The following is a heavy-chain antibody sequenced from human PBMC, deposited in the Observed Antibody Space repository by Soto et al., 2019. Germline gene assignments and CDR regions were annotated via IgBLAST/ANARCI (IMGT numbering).Heavy chain of an antibody. D-gene: IGHD3-22*01. CDR1: GFTFSSYA. CDR3: ATITMIVP. V-gene: IGHV3-30-3*01. CDR2: ISYDGSNK. Sequence: QVQLVESGGGVVQPGRSLRLSCAASGFTFSSYAMHWVRQAPGKGLEWVAVISYDGSNKYYADSVKGRFTISRDNSKNPLYLQMNSLRAEDTAVYYCATITMIVPWGQGTLVTVSS. J-gene: IGHJ5*02.